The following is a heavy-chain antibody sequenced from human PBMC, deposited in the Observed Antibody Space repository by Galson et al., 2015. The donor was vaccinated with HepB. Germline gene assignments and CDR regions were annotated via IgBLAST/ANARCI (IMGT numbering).Heavy chain of an antibody. J-gene: IGHJ5*02. V-gene: IGHV3-9*01. D-gene: IGHD4-17*01. CDR3: AKGAGDYESLYNWFDP. Sequence: SLRLSCAASGFTFDDYAMHWVRQAPGKGLEWVSGISWNSGSIGYADSVKGRFTISRDNAKNSLYLQMNSLRAEDTALYYCAKGAGDYESLYNWFDPWGQGTLVTVSS. CDR2: ISWNSGSI. CDR1: GFTFDDYA.